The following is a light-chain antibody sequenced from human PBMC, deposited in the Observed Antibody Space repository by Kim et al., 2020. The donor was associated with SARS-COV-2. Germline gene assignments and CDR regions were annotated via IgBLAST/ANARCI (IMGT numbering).Light chain of an antibody. J-gene: IGLJ2*01. Sequence: SSELTQDPAVSLALGQTVRITCQGDSLRSYYATWYQQKPGQAPIVVIYGKNNRPSGIPDRFSGSSSGDTASLTITGTQAGDEADYYCNSRGSNDNVLFGG. CDR1: SLRSYY. CDR2: GKN. CDR3: NSRGSNDNVL. V-gene: IGLV3-19*01.